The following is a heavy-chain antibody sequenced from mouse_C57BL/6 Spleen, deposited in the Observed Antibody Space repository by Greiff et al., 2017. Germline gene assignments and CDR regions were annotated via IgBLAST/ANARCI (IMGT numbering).Heavy chain of an antibody. CDR1: GYSFTDYN. J-gene: IGHJ2*01. V-gene: IGHV1-39*01. Sequence: VQLKESGPELVKPGASVKISCKASGYSFTDYNMNWVKQSNGKSLEWIGVINPNYGTTSYNQRFKGKATLTVDQSSSTAYMQLNSLPSEDSAVYCCARGLYSNSDYWGQGTTLTVSS. D-gene: IGHD2-5*01. CDR3: ARGLYSNSDY. CDR2: INPNYGTT.